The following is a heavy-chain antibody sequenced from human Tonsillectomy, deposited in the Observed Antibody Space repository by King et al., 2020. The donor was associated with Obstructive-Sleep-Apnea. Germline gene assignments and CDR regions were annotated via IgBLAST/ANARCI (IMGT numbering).Heavy chain of an antibody. CDR1: GGSISSFY. Sequence: VQLQESGPGLVKPSETLSLTCTVSGGSISSFYWSWIRQPPGKGLEWIGYIYNSGRTNYNPSLKSRVTISVDTSKKQFSLRLSSVPAADTAVYYCARQEFPAQPYAFWGQGTLVTVSS. J-gene: IGHJ4*02. D-gene: IGHD1-14*01. CDR2: IYNSGRT. V-gene: IGHV4-59*08. CDR3: ARQEFPAQPYAF.